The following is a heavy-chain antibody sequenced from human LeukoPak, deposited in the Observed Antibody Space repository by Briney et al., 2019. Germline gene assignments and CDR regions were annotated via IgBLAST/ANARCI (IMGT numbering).Heavy chain of an antibody. Sequence: GGSLRLSCAASGFTFSSYSMNWVRQAPGKGLEWVSSISSSSSYIYYADSVKGRFTISRDNAKNSLYLQMNSLRAEDTAVYYCARAPSILTPYLDWGQGTLVTVSS. J-gene: IGHJ4*02. V-gene: IGHV3-21*01. D-gene: IGHD3-9*01. CDR2: ISSSSSYI. CDR3: ARAPSILTPYLD. CDR1: GFTFSSYS.